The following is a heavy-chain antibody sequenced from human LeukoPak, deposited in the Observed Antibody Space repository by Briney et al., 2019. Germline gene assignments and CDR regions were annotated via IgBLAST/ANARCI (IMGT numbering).Heavy chain of an antibody. V-gene: IGHV4-34*01. CDR1: GGSFSGYY. J-gene: IGHJ4*02. D-gene: IGHD3-22*01. CDR2: INHSGST. Sequence: PSETLSLTCAVYGGSFSGYYWSWIRQPPGKGLGWIGEINHSGSTNYNPSLKSRVTISVDTSKNQFSLKLSSVTAADTAVYYCARGYDSSGNFDYWGQGTLVTVSS. CDR3: ARGYDSSGNFDY.